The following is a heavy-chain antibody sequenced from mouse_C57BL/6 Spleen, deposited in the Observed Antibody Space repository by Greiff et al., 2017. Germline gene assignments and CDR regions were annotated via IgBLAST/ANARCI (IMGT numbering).Heavy chain of an antibody. V-gene: IGHV5-12*01. CDR3: ARLCITTGENDFDY. CDR1: GFTFSDYY. D-gene: IGHD1-1*01. J-gene: IGHJ2*01. CDR2: ISNGGGST. Sequence: EVKVVESGGGLVQPGGSLKLSCAASGFTFSDYYMYWVRQTPEKRLEWVAYISNGGGSTYYPDTVKGRFTVSRDNAKNTLYLQMSRLKSEDTAMYYCARLCITTGENDFDYWGQGTTLTVSS.